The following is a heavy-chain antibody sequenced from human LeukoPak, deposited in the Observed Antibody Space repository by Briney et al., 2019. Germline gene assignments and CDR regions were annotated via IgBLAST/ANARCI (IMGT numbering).Heavy chain of an antibody. CDR2: ISSNGGST. CDR1: GFTFSSYA. J-gene: IGHJ4*02. Sequence: GGSLRLXCAASGFTFSSYAMHWVRQAPGKGLEYVSAISSNGGSTYYANSVKGRFTISRDNSKNTLYLQMGSLRAEDMAVYYCAREKDWGQGTLVTVSS. V-gene: IGHV3-64*01. CDR3: AREKD.